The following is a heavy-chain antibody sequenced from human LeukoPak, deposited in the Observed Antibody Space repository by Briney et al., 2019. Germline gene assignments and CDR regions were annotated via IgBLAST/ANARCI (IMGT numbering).Heavy chain of an antibody. CDR3: ARGGYSRDY. J-gene: IGHJ4*02. CDR1: VFTFSSYW. D-gene: IGHD5-18*01. Sequence: PGWSLRLSCAASVFTFSSYWMRWLRQAPGRGLEWVANIKQDGSEKYYVDSVKGRFTISRDNAKNSLYLQMNSLRAEDTAVYYCARGGYSRDYWGQGTLVTVSS. V-gene: IGHV3-7*01. CDR2: IKQDGSEK.